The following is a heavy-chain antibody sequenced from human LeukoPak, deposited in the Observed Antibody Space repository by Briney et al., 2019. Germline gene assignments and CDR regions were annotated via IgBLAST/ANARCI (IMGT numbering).Heavy chain of an antibody. CDR1: GFTFSTYA. J-gene: IGHJ4*02. V-gene: IGHV3-30*04. D-gene: IGHD1-26*01. CDR3: AKDSGNYAKYYFDY. Sequence: GGSLRLSCAASGFTFSTYAMHWVRQAPGKGLEWVAVISYDGRDKKYADSVKGRFSISRDNSKNTLYLQTDSLRSEDTAVYYCAKDSGNYAKYYFDYWGQGTLVTVSS. CDR2: ISYDGRDK.